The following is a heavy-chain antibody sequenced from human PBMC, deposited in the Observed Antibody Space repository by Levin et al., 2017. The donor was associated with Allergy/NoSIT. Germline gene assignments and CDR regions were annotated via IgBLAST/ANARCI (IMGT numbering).Heavy chain of an antibody. CDR2: IYYSGST. D-gene: IGHD6-13*01. J-gene: IGHJ6*03. CDR1: GGSISSSSFY. V-gene: IGHV4-39*01. CDR3: ARLAQQFLAYMDV. Sequence: SQTLSLTCTVSGGSISSSSFYWGWIRQPPGKGLEYIGSIYYSGSTYYNPSLKSRVTISVDTSKNQLSLKLSSVTAADTAVYFCARLAQQFLAYMDVWGKGTTVTVSS.